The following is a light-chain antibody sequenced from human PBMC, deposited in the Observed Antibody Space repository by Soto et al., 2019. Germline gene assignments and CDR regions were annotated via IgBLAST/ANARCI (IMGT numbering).Light chain of an antibody. CDR3: CSYAGSSTVVV. CDR2: EGS. CDR1: SSDVGSYNL. J-gene: IGLJ2*01. V-gene: IGLV2-23*01. Sequence: QSALTQPASGSGSPGQSITISCTGTSSDVGSYNLVSWYQQHPGKAPKLMIYEGSKRPSGVSNRFSGSKSGNTASLTISGLQAEDEADYYCCSYAGSSTVVVFGGGTKLTVL.